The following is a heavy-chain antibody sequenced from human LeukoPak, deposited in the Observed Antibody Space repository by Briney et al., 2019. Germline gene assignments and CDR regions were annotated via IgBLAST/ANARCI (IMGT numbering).Heavy chain of an antibody. D-gene: IGHD2-15*01. CDR3: ARDFGLRCSGGTCYSVYYYGMDV. CDR2: IKQGGSEK. Sequence: GGSLRLPCSASGFSFSNYAMCWVRQAPGKGLEWVANIKQGGSEKYYVDSVKGRFTISGDNAKNSLYLQMNSLRAEDTAVYYCARDFGLRCSGGTCYSVYYYGMDVWGKGTTVTVSS. V-gene: IGHV3-7*03. CDR1: GFSFSNYA. J-gene: IGHJ6*04.